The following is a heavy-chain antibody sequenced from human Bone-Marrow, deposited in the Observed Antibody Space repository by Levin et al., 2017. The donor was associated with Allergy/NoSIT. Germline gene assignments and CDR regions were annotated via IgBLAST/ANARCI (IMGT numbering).Heavy chain of an antibody. CDR1: GYSFTSYW. CDR3: ARQAVPYSSPDGYDYGMDV. Sequence: GESLKISCKGSGYSFTSYWIGWVRQMPGKGLEWMGIIYPGDSDTRYSPSFQGQVTISADKSISTAYLQWSSLKASDTAMYYCARQAVPYSSPDGYDYGMDVWGQGTTVTVSS. CDR2: IYPGDSDT. V-gene: IGHV5-51*01. D-gene: IGHD6-13*01. J-gene: IGHJ6*02.